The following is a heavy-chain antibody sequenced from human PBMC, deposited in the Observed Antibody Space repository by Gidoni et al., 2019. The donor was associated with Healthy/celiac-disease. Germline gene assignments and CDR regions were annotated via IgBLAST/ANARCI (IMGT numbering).Heavy chain of an antibody. D-gene: IGHD6-19*01. CDR1: GYSFTSYW. J-gene: IGHJ2*01. CDR3: ARQVAVAGLYWYFDL. V-gene: IGHV5-10-1*03. Sequence: EVQLVQSGAEVKKPGESLRISCTGSGYSFTSYWISWVRQMPGKGLEWMGRIDPSDSYTNYSPSFQGHVTISADKSISTAYLQWSSLKASDTAMYYCARQVAVAGLYWYFDLWGRGTLVTVSS. CDR2: IDPSDSYT.